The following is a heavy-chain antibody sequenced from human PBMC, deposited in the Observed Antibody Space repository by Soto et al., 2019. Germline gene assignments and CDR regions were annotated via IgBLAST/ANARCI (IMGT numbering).Heavy chain of an antibody. Sequence: QLQLQESGSGLVKPSQTLSLTCAVSGGSISSGGYSWSWIRQPPGKGLEWFGYIYHSGSTYHKPSLKRRVTISAERSKNQFSLKLSSVTAPDTAVYYCARGAPVVNDYWGQGTLVTVSS. CDR3: ARGAPVVNDY. J-gene: IGHJ4*02. V-gene: IGHV4-30-2*01. D-gene: IGHD3-22*01. CDR2: IYHSGST. CDR1: GGSISSGGYS.